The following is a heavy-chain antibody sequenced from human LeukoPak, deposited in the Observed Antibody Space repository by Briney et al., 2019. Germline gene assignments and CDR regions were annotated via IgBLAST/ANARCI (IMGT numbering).Heavy chain of an antibody. CDR3: ARDSTVTTTLFDY. V-gene: IGHV3-66*01. CDR2: IYSGGST. D-gene: IGHD4-17*01. Sequence: GGSLRLSCAASGFTFSSYAMSWVRQAPGKGLEWVSVIYSGGSTYYTDSVKGRFTISRDNSKNTLYLQMNSLRAEDTAVYYCARDSTVTTTLFDYWGQGTLVTVSS. J-gene: IGHJ4*02. CDR1: GFTFSSYA.